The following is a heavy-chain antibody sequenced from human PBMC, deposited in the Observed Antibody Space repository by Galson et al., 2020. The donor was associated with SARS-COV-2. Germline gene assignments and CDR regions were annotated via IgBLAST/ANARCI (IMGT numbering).Heavy chain of an antibody. Sequence: GGSLRLSCAASGFTFDDYAMHWVRQAPGKGLEWVSGISWNSGSIGYADSVKGRFTISRDNAKNSLYLQMNSLRAEDTALYYCAAYSSGPHNWFDPWGQGTLVTVSS. CDR2: ISWNSGSI. CDR3: AAYSSGPHNWFDP. V-gene: IGHV3-9*01. J-gene: IGHJ5*02. D-gene: IGHD6-19*01. CDR1: GFTFDDYA.